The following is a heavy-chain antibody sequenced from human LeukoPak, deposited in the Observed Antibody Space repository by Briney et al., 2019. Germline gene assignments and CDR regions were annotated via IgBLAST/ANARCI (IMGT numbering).Heavy chain of an antibody. Sequence: RGSLRLSCEASGFTFSSYSMNWVRQAPGKGLEWVSSISSSSSYIYYADSVKGRFTISRDNAKNSLYPQMNSLRAEDTAVYYCARDERYSGSYYGFYYYGMDVWGQGTTVTVSS. V-gene: IGHV3-21*01. CDR3: ARDERYSGSYYGFYYYGMDV. D-gene: IGHD1-26*01. J-gene: IGHJ6*02. CDR2: ISSSSSYI. CDR1: GFTFSSYS.